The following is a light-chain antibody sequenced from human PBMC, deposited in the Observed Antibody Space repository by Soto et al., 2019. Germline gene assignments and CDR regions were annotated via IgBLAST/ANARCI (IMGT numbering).Light chain of an antibody. Sequence: QSVLTQPPSASGTPGQRVTISCSGSSSNNGSNTVNWYQQLPGTAPKLLIYSNNQRPSGVPDRFSGSKSGASASLAIIGLQSEDEADYYCAAWDDSLNGYVFGTGTKVTVL. J-gene: IGLJ1*01. CDR3: AAWDDSLNGYV. V-gene: IGLV1-44*01. CDR1: SSNNGSNT. CDR2: SNN.